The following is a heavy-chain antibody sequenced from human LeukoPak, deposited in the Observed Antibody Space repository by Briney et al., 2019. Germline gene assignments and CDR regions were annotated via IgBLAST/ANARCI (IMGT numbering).Heavy chain of an antibody. J-gene: IGHJ4*02. V-gene: IGHV3-23*01. CDR1: GFTFSNFG. CDR3: AKDRVGARYYFDY. CDR2: ISGSGVNT. D-gene: IGHD1-26*01. Sequence: GGSLRLPCAASGFTFSNFGLTWVRQAPGKGLEWVSSISGSGVNTYYADSVKGRFTISRDNSKNTLYLQMNSLRAEDTALYYCAKDRVGARYYFDYWGQGTLVTVSS.